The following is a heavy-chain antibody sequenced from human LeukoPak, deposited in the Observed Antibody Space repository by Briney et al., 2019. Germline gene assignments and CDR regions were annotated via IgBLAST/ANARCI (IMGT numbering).Heavy chain of an antibody. V-gene: IGHV3-23*01. Sequence: PGGSLRLSCAVSGITLSNYGMTWVRRAPGKGLEWVAGISDTGGRTNYADSVKGRFTISRDNPKNTLYLQMNSLRAEDTAVYFCAKRGVVIRVILVGFHKEAYYFDFWGQGTTVTVSS. CDR2: ISDTGGRT. J-gene: IGHJ4*03. CDR3: AKRGVVIRVILVGFHKEAYYFDF. D-gene: IGHD3-22*01. CDR1: GITLSNYG.